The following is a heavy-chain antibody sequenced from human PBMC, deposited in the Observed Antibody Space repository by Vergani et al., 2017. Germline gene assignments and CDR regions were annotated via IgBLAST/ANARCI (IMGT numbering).Heavy chain of an antibody. D-gene: IGHD3-10*01. J-gene: IGHJ1*01. Sequence: EVQLLESGGGLVQPGGSRRLPWAGAGITFDTYNQAYRRQAPGKGLEWVATISSGGGDIFYADSVKGRFTISRDNSKNTLFLQMNSLKDEDTAVYYCTTAWGLYYLHGEYFQYWGRGTLVSVSS. CDR2: ISSGGGDI. CDR3: TTAWGLYYLHGEYFQY. CDR1: GITFDTYN. V-gene: IGHV3-23*01.